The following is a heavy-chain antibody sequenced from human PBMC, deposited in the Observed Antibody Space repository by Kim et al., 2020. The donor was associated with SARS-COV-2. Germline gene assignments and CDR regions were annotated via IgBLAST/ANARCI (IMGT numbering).Heavy chain of an antibody. V-gene: IGHV3-11*01. J-gene: IGHJ6*02. CDR3: ARRCSSTSCYYYCGMDV. Sequence: EEGRFTISRDNAKNSLYLQMNSLRAEDTAVYYCARRCSSTSCYYYCGMDVWGPGTTVPVSS. D-gene: IGHD2-2*01.